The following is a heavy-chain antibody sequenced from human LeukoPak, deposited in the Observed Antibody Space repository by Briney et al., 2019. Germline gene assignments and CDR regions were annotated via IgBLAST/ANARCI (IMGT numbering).Heavy chain of an antibody. Sequence: SETLSLTCTVSGGSISSSSYYWGWIRQPPGKGLEWIGYIYYSGSTNYNPSLKSRVTISVDTSKNQFSLKLSSVTAADTAVYYCARSRQWHYYYMDVWGKGTTVTVSS. CDR2: IYYSGST. D-gene: IGHD6-19*01. V-gene: IGHV4-61*05. CDR1: GGSISSSSYY. CDR3: ARSRQWHYYYMDV. J-gene: IGHJ6*03.